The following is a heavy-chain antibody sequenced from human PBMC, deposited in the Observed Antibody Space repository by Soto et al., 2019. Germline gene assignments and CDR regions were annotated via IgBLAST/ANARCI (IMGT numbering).Heavy chain of an antibody. D-gene: IGHD6-6*01. V-gene: IGHV3-30-3*01. Sequence: VQLVESGGGVVQPGRSLRLSCAASGFTFSSYAMHWVRQAPGKGLEWVAVISYDGSNKYYADSVKGRFTISRDNSKNTLYLQMNSLRAEDTAVYYCARDPKVAARPSGIDYWGQGTLVTVSS. CDR3: ARDPKVAARPSGIDY. CDR1: GFTFSSYA. J-gene: IGHJ4*02. CDR2: ISYDGSNK.